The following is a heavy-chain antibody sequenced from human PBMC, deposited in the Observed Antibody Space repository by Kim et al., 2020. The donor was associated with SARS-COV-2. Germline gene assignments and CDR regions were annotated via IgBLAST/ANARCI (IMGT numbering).Heavy chain of an antibody. J-gene: IGHJ4*02. CDR3: ATAGGYFTRWFDY. CDR2: IGSRNSPI. Sequence: GGSLRLSCAASGFNFNIYSMTWVRQAPGKGLEWLSYIGSRNSPIYYADSVKGRFTISRDDAKNSLYLQINSLRDDDTAVYFCATAGGYFTRWFDYWGQGTLVTVSS. V-gene: IGHV3-48*02. D-gene: IGHD5-18*01. CDR1: GFNFNIYS.